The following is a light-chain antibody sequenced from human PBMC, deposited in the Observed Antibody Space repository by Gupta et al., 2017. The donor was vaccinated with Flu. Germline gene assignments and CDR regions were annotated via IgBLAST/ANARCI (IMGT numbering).Light chain of an antibody. V-gene: IGLV2-23*01. CDR1: SSDVGSHNL. CDR2: EGN. CDR3: CAYAGGVI. Sequence: QSALTQPASVSGSPGQSITISCTGTSSDVGSHNLASWYQQHPGKAPKLMIDEGNKRPSGISIRFSGSTSGNTASLTLAGRQAEDEEDYYCCAYAGGVIFGGGTKLTVL. J-gene: IGLJ2*01.